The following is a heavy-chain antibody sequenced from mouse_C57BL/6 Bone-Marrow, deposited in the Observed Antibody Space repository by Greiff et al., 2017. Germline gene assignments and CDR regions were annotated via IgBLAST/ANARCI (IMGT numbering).Heavy chain of an antibody. CDR2: IDPSDSET. CDR1: GYTFTSYW. CDR3: ARWDYYGPYWYCDV. J-gene: IGHJ1*03. V-gene: IGHV1-52*01. D-gene: IGHD1-1*01. Sequence: QVQLQQPGAELVRPGSSVKLSCKASGYTFTSYWMHWVKQRPIQGLEWIGNIDPSDSETHYNQKFKDKDTLTVDKSSSTAYMQLSSLTAEDSAVYYCARWDYYGPYWYCDVWGTGTTVTVSS.